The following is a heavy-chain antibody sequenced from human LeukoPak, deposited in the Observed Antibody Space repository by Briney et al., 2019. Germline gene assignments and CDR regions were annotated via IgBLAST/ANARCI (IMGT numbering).Heavy chain of an antibody. D-gene: IGHD2-21*02. J-gene: IGHJ4*02. CDR2: ISYDGSNK. CDR1: GFTFSSYA. V-gene: IGHV3-30-3*01. CDR3: ARDKWAYCGGDCYISPFDY. Sequence: GGSLRLSCAASGFTFSSYAMHWVRQAPGKGLEWLAVISYDGSNKYYADSVKGRFTISRDNSKNTLYLQMNSLRAEDTAVYYCARDKWAYCGGDCYISPFDYWGQGTLVTVSS.